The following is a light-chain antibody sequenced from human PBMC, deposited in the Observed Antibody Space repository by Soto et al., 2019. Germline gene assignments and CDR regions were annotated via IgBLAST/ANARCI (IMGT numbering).Light chain of an antibody. CDR1: QDISNY. V-gene: IGKV1-33*01. CDR3: QQYDNLPIT. J-gene: IGKJ5*01. Sequence: DIQMTQSPSSLSASVGDRVTITCQASQDISNYLNWYRQKPGKAPKLLIYDASNLETGVPSRFSGSGSGTDFTFTISSLQPEDIATYYCQQYDNLPITFGQGTRLEI. CDR2: DAS.